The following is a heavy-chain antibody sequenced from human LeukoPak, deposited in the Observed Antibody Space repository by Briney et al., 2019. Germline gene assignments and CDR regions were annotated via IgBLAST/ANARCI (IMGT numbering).Heavy chain of an antibody. J-gene: IGHJ5*02. V-gene: IGHV3-23*01. D-gene: IGHD3-10*01. CDR3: ARGEGVWFDL. Sequence: GGSLSLYCAASGFTFNNYAMMWLPQAPGKGLERMSATSGSGGSTYYADSVKGRITISRDNSKNTLYLHMHSLRAEDAPVYYWARGEGVWFDLRGQGTLITVPS. CDR1: GFTFNNYA. CDR2: TSGSGGST.